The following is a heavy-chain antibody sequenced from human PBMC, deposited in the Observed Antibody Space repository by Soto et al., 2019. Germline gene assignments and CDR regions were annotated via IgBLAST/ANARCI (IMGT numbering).Heavy chain of an antibody. Sequence: PSETLSLTCTVSGGSISSGGYYWSWIRQHPGKGLEWIGYIYYSGSTYYNPSLKSRVTISVDTSKNQFSLKLSSVTAADTAVYYCARIMITFGGVIPKKGVDYWGQGTLVTVSS. J-gene: IGHJ4*02. CDR2: IYYSGST. V-gene: IGHV4-31*03. CDR3: ARIMITFGGVIPKKGVDY. CDR1: GGSISSGGYY. D-gene: IGHD3-16*02.